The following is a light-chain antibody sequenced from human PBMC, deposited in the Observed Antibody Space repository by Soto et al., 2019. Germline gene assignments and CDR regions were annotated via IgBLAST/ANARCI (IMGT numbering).Light chain of an antibody. V-gene: IGKV1-39*01. CDR1: QSIDKY. CDR3: QQSFSTPSLT. CDR2: AAS. J-gene: IGKJ4*01. Sequence: DIQMTQSPSSLSASVGDRVTITCRASQSIDKYVNWYQQKPGKGPNLLIYAASNLRTGVPSRFSGSGSGTDFTLTISSLLPEDFATYFCQQSFSTPSLTFGGGTKVDIK.